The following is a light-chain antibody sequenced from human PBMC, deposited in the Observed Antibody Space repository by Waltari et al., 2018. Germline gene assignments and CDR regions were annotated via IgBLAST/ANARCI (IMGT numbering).Light chain of an antibody. Sequence: QSALTQPASVSGSPGQSITISCTGTSSDVGSYDSVSCNQQHLGQAPKLSLYEVYKRPYGVSIRGSGSKYGRPASLTISGLQAEDEADYYCSSYTIIYAWVFGGGTKLAVL. CDR2: EVY. V-gene: IGLV2-14*02. CDR3: SSYTIIYAWV. CDR1: SSDVGSYDS. J-gene: IGLJ3*02.